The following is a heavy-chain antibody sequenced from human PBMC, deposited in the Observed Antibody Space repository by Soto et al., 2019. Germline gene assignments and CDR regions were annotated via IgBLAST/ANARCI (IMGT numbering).Heavy chain of an antibody. Sequence: SETLSLTCTVSGGSVSSGSYYWSWIRQPPGKGLEWIGYIYYSGSTNYNPSLKSRVTISVDTSKNQFSLKLSSVTAADTAVYYCASFYGSGSYYPLYYYYGMDVWGQGTTVTVSS. CDR3: ASFYGSGSYYPLYYYYGMDV. V-gene: IGHV4-61*01. D-gene: IGHD3-10*01. J-gene: IGHJ6*02. CDR2: IYYSGST. CDR1: GGSVSSGSYY.